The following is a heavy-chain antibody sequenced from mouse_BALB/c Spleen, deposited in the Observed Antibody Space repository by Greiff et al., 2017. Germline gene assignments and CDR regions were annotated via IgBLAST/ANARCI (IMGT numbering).Heavy chain of an antibody. D-gene: IGHD1-1*01. Sequence: VQLQQSGAELVKPGASVKLSCKASAYTFTSYYMSWVKQRPGQGLEWIGEINPSNGGTNFNEKFKSKATLTVDKSSSTAYMQLSSLTSEDSAVYYCTRRGLRPWFAYWGQGTLVTVSA. J-gene: IGHJ3*01. CDR1: AYTFTSYY. V-gene: IGHV1S81*02. CDR3: TRRGLRPWFAY. CDR2: INPSNGGT.